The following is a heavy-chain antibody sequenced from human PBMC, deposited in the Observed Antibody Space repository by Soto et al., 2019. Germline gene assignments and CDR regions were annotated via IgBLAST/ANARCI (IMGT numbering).Heavy chain of an antibody. V-gene: IGHV3-30*04. J-gene: IGHJ4*02. D-gene: IGHD3-10*01. CDR2: ISYDGRDE. CDR3: AVPLRTIDY. CDR1: GFNFDSNA. Sequence: VRLVESGGGVVQPGRSLRLSCVVSGFNFDSNALHWVRQVPGKGLDWVGVISYDGRDEFYADSVKGRFTISRDNSRETSYLQMNSLRPDDTAVYLCAVPLRTIDYWGQGTLVTVSS.